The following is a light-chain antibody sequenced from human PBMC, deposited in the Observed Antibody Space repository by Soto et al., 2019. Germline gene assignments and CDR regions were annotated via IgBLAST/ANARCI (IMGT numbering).Light chain of an antibody. CDR3: AAWDNKLSGPV. CDR2: RND. Sequence: QSVLTQPPSASGTPGQRVTISCSGSIFNIGRNSVYWYQHLPRRAPKLLIYRNDQRPSGVPDRFSGSKSGTSASLAISGLRSEDEADYLCAAWDNKLSGPVFAGGPQPNVL. V-gene: IGLV1-47*01. J-gene: IGLJ7*01. CDR1: IFNIGRNS.